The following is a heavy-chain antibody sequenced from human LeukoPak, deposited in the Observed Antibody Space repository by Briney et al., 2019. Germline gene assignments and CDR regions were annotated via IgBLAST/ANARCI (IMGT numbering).Heavy chain of an antibody. V-gene: IGHV3-23*01. J-gene: IGHJ6*03. D-gene: IGHD2-2*01. Sequence: GGSLRLSCAASGFTFSSYAMGWVRQAPGKGLEWVSAITASGGNTYYADSVKGRFTISRDNSKNTLYLQMNSLRAEDTAVYYCANPPPRYCSSTSCFPYYYYYMDVWGKGTTVTVSS. CDR1: GFTFSSYA. CDR3: ANPPPRYCSSTSCFPYYYYYMDV. CDR2: ITASGGNT.